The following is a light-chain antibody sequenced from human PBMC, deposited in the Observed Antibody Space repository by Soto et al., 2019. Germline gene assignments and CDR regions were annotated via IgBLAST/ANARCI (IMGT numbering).Light chain of an antibody. CDR3: SSYSNRNTYV. Sequence: QSALTQPASVSGSPGQSITLSCTGTSSDVGFYKYVSWYEQHPGKAPKLLIYEVTNRPSGVSARFSGSKSGNTTALTISGRQAEDEADYYCSSYSNRNTYVFGSGTKLTVL. V-gene: IGLV2-14*01. J-gene: IGLJ1*01. CDR2: EVT. CDR1: SSDVGFYKY.